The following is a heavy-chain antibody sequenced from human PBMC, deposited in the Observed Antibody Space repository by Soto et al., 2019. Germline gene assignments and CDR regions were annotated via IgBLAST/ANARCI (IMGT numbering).Heavy chain of an antibody. CDR2: MSPNSGAT. V-gene: IGHV1-8*01. CDR1: GYTFTSYD. J-gene: IGHJ6*02. D-gene: IGHD1-1*01. Sequence: QVQLVQSGAEVTKPGASVKVSCKASGYTFTSYDINWVRQATGPGLEWMGWMSPNSGATGYAQKFQGRVTMTRDTSISTAYMELSNLRSEDPAIYYGARGVDAGVDVWGQGSTVTVSS. CDR3: ARGVDAGVDV.